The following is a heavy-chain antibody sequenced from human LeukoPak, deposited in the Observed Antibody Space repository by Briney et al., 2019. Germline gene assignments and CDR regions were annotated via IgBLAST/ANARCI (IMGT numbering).Heavy chain of an antibody. CDR1: VFTFSTYW. D-gene: IGHD3-10*01. J-gene: IGHJ4*02. CDR3: ARTLAARSFYFDY. Sequence: GSLRLSCAASVFTFSTYWMSWVRQAQGKGLEWVANINQGGSERYLVDSVKGRFTISRDNGKNSVFLQMNSLRDEDTAVYYCARTLAARSFYFDYWGQGTLVTVSS. CDR2: INQGGSER. V-gene: IGHV3-7*01.